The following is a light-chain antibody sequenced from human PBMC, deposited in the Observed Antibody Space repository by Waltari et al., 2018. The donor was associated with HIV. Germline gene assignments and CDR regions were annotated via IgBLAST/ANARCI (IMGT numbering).Light chain of an antibody. Sequence: HSALTQPASVSGSPGQSITISCTGASSDVGNYNLVSWYQQHPGKAPKLIIYEVTKRPSGISNRFSGSKSGNPASLTISWLPAEDEADYFFCSYAGSPYVLGSGTKVTVL. CDR1: SSDVGNYNL. V-gene: IGLV2-23*02. CDR3: CSYAGSPYV. J-gene: IGLJ1*01. CDR2: EVT.